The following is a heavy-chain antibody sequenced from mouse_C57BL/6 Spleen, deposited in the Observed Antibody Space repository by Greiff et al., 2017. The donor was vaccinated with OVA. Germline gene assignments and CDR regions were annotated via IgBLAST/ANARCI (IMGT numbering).Heavy chain of an antibody. Sequence: VQLQQSGAELVRPGTSVKVSCKASGYAFTNYLIEWVKQRPGQGLEWIGVINPGSGGTNYNEKFEGKATLTADKSSSTAYMQLSSLTSEDSAVYFCARGRELSYFDYWGQGTTLTVSS. CDR2: INPGSGGT. CDR1: GYAFTNYL. J-gene: IGHJ2*01. CDR3: ARGRELSYFDY. V-gene: IGHV1-54*01.